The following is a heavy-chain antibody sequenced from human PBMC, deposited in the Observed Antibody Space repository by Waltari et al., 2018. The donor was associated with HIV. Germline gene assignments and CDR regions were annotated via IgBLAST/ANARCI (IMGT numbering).Heavy chain of an antibody. CDR3: AREGEVVDDPSDY. D-gene: IGHD3-22*01. CDR1: GGTFSSYA. CDR2: IIPILGIA. V-gene: IGHV1-69*04. J-gene: IGHJ4*02. Sequence: QVQLVQSGAEVKKPGSSVKVSCKASGGTFSSYAISWVRQAPGQGLEWMGRIIPILGIANYAQKFQGRVTITADKSTSTAYMELSSLRSEDTAVYYCAREGEVVDDPSDYWGQGTLVTVSS.